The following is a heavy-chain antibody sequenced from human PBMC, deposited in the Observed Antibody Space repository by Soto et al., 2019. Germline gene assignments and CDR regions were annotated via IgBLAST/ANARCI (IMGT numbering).Heavy chain of an antibody. CDR1: GFPFTNSY. Sequence: QVQLVQSGTEVKKPGASMKISSRASGFPFTNSYMPWVRQAPGQGLEWMGILNPTDGTTTYAEKFRGRATMTRDTSTSTVYLELSSLTSEDTAVFYCARAPPNDGWFDPWGQGTLVIVSS. D-gene: IGHD1-1*01. J-gene: IGHJ5*02. CDR3: ARAPPNDGWFDP. CDR2: LNPTDGTT. V-gene: IGHV1-46*01.